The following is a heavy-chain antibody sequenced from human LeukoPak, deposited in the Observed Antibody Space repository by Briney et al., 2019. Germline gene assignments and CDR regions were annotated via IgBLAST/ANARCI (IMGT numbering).Heavy chain of an antibody. CDR1: GGSISSGGYY. Sequence: SETLSLTCTVSGGSISSGGYYWSWIRQHPGKGLEWIAYIYYTGSTYYNPSLKSRLTISVDTSKNHFSLRLSSMTAADTAVYYCARVPSVVDAFDIWGQGTMVTVSS. J-gene: IGHJ3*02. CDR3: ARVPSVVDAFDI. CDR2: IYYTGST. D-gene: IGHD2-15*01. V-gene: IGHV4-31*03.